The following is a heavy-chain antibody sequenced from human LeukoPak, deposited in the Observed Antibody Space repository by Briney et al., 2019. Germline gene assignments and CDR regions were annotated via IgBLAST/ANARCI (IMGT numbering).Heavy chain of an antibody. V-gene: IGHV3-23*01. D-gene: IGHD1-26*01. J-gene: IGHJ4*02. Sequence: PGGSLRLSCAASGFTFSSYAMSWVRQAPGKGLEWVSAISGSRGSIYYADSVKGRFTISRDNSKNTLYLQMNSLRAEDTAVYYCTKDLENNKVAGATCFDQWGQGTLVTVSS. CDR1: GFTFSSYA. CDR2: ISGSRGSI. CDR3: TKDLENNKVAGATCFDQ.